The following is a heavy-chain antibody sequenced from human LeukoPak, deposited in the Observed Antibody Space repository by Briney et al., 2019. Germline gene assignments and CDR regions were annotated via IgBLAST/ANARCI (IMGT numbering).Heavy chain of an antibody. Sequence: MTSETLSLTCTVSDGSISSNNYYWAWIRQPPGKGLEWIANIFYTGSTYYNPSLKSRFTISIDTSKNQFSLRLSSVTATVTAVYYCARLNKPGWFDPWGQGTLVTVSS. CDR3: ARLNKPGWFDP. CDR2: IFYTGST. D-gene: IGHD1-14*01. V-gene: IGHV4-39*01. CDR1: DGSISSNNYY. J-gene: IGHJ5*02.